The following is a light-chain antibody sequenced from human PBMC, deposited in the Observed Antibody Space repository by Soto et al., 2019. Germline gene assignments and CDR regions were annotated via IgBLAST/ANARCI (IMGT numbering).Light chain of an antibody. CDR3: QQLNSYPIT. Sequence: DIQLTQSPSVLSASVGDRVTITCRASQGITNYLAWYQQKPGKAPEVLIYTASTLQSGVPSRFSGSGSGTEFTLTISSLQHEDFATYYCQQLNSYPITFGQGTRLEIK. CDR1: QGITNY. CDR2: TAS. J-gene: IGKJ5*01. V-gene: IGKV1-9*01.